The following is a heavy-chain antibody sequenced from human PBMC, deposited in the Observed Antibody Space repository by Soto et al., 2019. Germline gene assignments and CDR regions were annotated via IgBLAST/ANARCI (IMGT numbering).Heavy chain of an antibody. J-gene: IGHJ4*02. Sequence: SETLSLTCTVSGVSFSDHYWGWIRQPPGKGLEWIGYVYHSGITNYDPSLKSRVTMSMDTSKSQFSLHLSSVTAADTAVYYCARMEGATIWFFDFWGQGSLVTVSS. CDR3: ARMEGATIWFFDF. CDR2: VYHSGIT. D-gene: IGHD5-12*01. V-gene: IGHV4-59*11. CDR1: GVSFSDHY.